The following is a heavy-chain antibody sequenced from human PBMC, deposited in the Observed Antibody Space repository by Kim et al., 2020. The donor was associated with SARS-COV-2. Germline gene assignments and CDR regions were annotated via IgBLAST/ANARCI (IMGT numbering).Heavy chain of an antibody. CDR3: ARRIPGKYFDF. CDR1: GGSVSSNNYY. V-gene: IGHV4-61*01. Sequence: SETLSLTCTVSGGSVSSNNYYWSWIRQPPRRGLEWIADISHTGSTNYNSSLKSRVTISRDTSMSQVSLNVRSVTAADTARYYCARRIPGKYFDFWGQGTLVTVSS. CDR2: ISHTGST. J-gene: IGHJ4*02. D-gene: IGHD1-20*01.